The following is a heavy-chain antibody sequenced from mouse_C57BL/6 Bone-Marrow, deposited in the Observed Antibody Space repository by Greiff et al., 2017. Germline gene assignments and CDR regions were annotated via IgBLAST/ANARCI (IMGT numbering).Heavy chain of an antibody. CDR2: IDPEDGDT. Sequence: EVQLQQSGAELVRPGASVKLSCTASGFNIKDYYMHWVKQRPEQGLAWIGRIDPEDGDTEYAPKFQGKATMTADTSSNTAYLHLSSLTSEDTAVYYCTTVYYGSRGLDYWGQGTTLTVSS. D-gene: IGHD1-1*01. CDR3: TTVYYGSRGLDY. CDR1: GFNIKDYY. J-gene: IGHJ2*01. V-gene: IGHV14-1*01.